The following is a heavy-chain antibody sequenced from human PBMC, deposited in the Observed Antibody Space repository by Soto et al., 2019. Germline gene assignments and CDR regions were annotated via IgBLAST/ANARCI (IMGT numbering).Heavy chain of an antibody. CDR2: ISAYNGNT. V-gene: IGHV1-18*01. CDR1: GYTFTSYG. J-gene: IGHJ5*02. D-gene: IGHD3-10*01. CDR3: ARDSYKGSGYYGSGSYYPNWFDP. Sequence: GASVKVSCKASGYTFTSYGISWVRQAPGQGLEWMGWISAYNGNTNYAQKLQGRVTMTTDTSASTAYMELRSLRSDDTAVYYCARDSYKGSGYYGSGSYYPNWFDPWGQGTLVTVSS.